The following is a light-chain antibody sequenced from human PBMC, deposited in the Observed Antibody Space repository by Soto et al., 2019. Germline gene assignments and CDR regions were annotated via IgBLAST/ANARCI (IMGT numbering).Light chain of an antibody. V-gene: IGKV1-5*01. CDR2: DAS. J-gene: IGKJ4*01. Sequence: DIPMTQSPSTLSASVGDRVTITCRASQSVNNWLAWYQQKPGKAPELLIYDASSLESGVPSRFSGSGSGTEFTLTISSLQPDDFATYYCQQYNSYSTLTFGGGTKVEI. CDR3: QQYNSYSTLT. CDR1: QSVNNW.